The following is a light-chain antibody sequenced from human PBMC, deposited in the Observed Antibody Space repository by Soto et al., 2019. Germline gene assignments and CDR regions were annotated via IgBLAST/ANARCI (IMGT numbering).Light chain of an antibody. V-gene: IGKV3-11*01. CDR2: DAS. Sequence: EIVLTQSPVTLSLSPGERATLSCRASQSVTDFLAWYQQKPGQAPRLLIYDASNRATGIPARFSGSGSGTDFTLTISSLEPEDFAVYYCQQYGSSPRTFGQGTKVEIK. CDR3: QQYGSSPRT. CDR1: QSVTDF. J-gene: IGKJ1*01.